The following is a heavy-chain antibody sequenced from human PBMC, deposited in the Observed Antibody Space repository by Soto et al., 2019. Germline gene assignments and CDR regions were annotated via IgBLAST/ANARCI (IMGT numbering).Heavy chain of an antibody. J-gene: IGHJ4*02. D-gene: IGHD2-15*01. Sequence: QVQLVESGGGVVQPGRSLRLSCAASGFTFSSYGMHWVRQAPGKGLEWVAVISYDGSNKYYADSVKGRFTISRDNSKNTLYLQMNSLRAEDTAVYYCAKDQRQWWAGPDYWGQGTLVTVSS. CDR2: ISYDGSNK. CDR3: AKDQRQWWAGPDY. V-gene: IGHV3-30*18. CDR1: GFTFSSYG.